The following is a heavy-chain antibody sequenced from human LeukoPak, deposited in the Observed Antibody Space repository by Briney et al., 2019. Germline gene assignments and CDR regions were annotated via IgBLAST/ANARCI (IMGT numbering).Heavy chain of an antibody. CDR2: ISTSNGNT. V-gene: IGHV1-18*01. CDR3: ARNFYDSRGYSHFDP. D-gene: IGHD3-22*01. Sequence: ASVKVSCKASGYTFTNHGISWVRQAPGQGLEWMGWISTSNGNTNYAQKLQGRVTETTDTSASTAYMELRSLRSDDTAVYYCARNFYDSRGYSHFDPWGQGTLVTVSS. J-gene: IGHJ5*02. CDR1: GYTFTNHG.